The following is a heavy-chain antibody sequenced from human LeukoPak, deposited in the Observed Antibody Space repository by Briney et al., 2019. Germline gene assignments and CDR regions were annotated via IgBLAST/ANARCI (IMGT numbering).Heavy chain of an antibody. CDR2: ISYDGSNK. CDR3: ARAPYGDYVPWFDP. CDR1: GFTFSSYA. V-gene: IGHV3-30-3*01. J-gene: IGHJ5*02. Sequence: HPGRSLRLSCAASGFTFSSYAMHWVRQAPGKGLEWVAVISYDGSNKYYADSVKGRFTISRDNSKNTLYLQMNSLRAEDTAVYYCARAPYGDYVPWFDPWGQGTLVTVSS. D-gene: IGHD4-17*01.